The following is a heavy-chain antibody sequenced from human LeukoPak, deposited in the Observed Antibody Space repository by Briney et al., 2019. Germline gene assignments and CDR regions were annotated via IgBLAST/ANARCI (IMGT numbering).Heavy chain of an antibody. V-gene: IGHV4-59*08. Sequence: SETLSLTCTVSGGSISSYYWSWIRQPPGKGLEWIGYIYYSGSTNYNPSLKSRVTISLDTSKNQFSLKLSSVTAADTAVYYCARSTYYYDSSGSGNWFDPWGQGTLVTVSS. J-gene: IGHJ5*02. D-gene: IGHD3-22*01. CDR1: GGSISSYY. CDR3: ARSTYYYDSSGSGNWFDP. CDR2: IYYSGST.